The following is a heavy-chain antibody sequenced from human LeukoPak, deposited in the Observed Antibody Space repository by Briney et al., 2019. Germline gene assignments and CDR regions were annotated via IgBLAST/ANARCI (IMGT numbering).Heavy chain of an antibody. Sequence: SETLSLTCAVYGGSFSGYYWSWIRQPPGKGLEWIGEINHSGSTNYNPSLKSRVTISVDTSKNQLSLKLSSVTAADTAVYYCARHRTRRYYYDRGDSTFDYWGQGTLVTVSS. CDR1: GGSFSGYY. CDR2: INHSGST. CDR3: ARHRTRRYYYDRGDSTFDY. J-gene: IGHJ4*02. D-gene: IGHD3-22*01. V-gene: IGHV4-34*01.